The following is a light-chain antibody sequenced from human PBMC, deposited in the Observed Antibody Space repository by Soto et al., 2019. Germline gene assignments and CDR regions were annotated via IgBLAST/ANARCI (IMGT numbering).Light chain of an antibody. CDR3: SSYTSSSTPLV. CDR2: DVS. V-gene: IGLV2-14*01. CDR1: SSDVGGYNY. J-gene: IGLJ1*01. Sequence: QSALTQPASVSGSPGQSITISCTGTSSDVGGYNYVSWYQQHPGKAPKLMIYDVSNRPSGVSNRFSGSKSGNTASLTISGPQAEDGADYYCSSYTSSSTPLVFGTGTKLTVL.